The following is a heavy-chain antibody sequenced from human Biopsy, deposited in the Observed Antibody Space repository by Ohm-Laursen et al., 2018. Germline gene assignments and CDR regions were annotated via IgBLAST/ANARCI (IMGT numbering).Heavy chain of an antibody. CDR3: ARATNSTGWPYYYFYGMDV. D-gene: IGHD2/OR15-2a*01. Sequence: GPLSLTCTVSGGPIRIEYWRGTPQTPGKGREGMGNIYYRGNPNYNPPLKSRVNISVDTSKNQFSLRLNSVTAADTAVYYCARATNSTGWPYYYFYGMDVWGQGTTVTVSS. V-gene: IGHV4-59*01. CDR1: GGPIRIEY. J-gene: IGHJ6*02. CDR2: IYYRGNP.